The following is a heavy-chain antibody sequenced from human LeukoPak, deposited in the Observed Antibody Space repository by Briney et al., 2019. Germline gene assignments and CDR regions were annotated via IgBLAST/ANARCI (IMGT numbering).Heavy chain of an antibody. CDR3: ARGSAGGWYGMFDY. CDR2: ISIVSNTI. D-gene: IGHD6-19*01. J-gene: IGHJ4*02. V-gene: IGHV3-48*04. CDR1: GFTFSSYS. Sequence: GGSLRLSCAAFGFTFSSYSMKWVRQAPGKGLEWVSYISIVSNTIYYADSVKGRFTSSRDGAKNSLDLQMNSLRAEDTAMSYCARGSAGGWYGMFDYWGQGTLVTVSS.